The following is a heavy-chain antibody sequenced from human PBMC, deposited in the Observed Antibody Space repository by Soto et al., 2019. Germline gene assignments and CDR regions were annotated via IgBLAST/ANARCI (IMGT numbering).Heavy chain of an antibody. Sequence: GESLKISCKGSRYSFTSYWIGWVRQMPGKGLEWMGIIYPGDSDTRYSPSLQGQVTISADKSISTSYLQWSSLKASDTAMYYCAIRSSHHAMIQLEVDIWGQGTMVTVSS. J-gene: IGHJ3*02. CDR1: RYSFTSYW. CDR3: AIRSSHHAMIQLEVDI. D-gene: IGHD5-18*01. V-gene: IGHV5-51*01. CDR2: IYPGDSDT.